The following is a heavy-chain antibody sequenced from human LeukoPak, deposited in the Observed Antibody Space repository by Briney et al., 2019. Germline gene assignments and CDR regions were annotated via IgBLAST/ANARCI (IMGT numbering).Heavy chain of an antibody. CDR1: GYTFTSYA. Sequence: ASVRVSCKASGYTFTSYAISWVRQAPGQGLEYMGWISAYNGATNYAQKFQGRVTLTTDSSTRTAYMELRSLTSDDTAVYYCARLHSSVWPLECMDVWGQGTTVTVSS. D-gene: IGHD5/OR15-5a*01. V-gene: IGHV1-18*01. CDR3: ARLHSSVWPLECMDV. J-gene: IGHJ6*02. CDR2: ISAYNGAT.